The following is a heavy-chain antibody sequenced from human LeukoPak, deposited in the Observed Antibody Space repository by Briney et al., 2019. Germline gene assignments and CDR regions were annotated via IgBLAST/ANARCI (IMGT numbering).Heavy chain of an antibody. J-gene: IGHJ4*02. CDR1: GFTFSSYG. CDR3: AKDASLLGDYFDY. V-gene: IGHV3-30*02. CDR2: IRYDGSNK. Sequence: GGSLRLSCAASGFTFSSYGMHWVRPAPGKGLEWVAFIRYDGSNKYYADSVKGRFTISGGNSKNTLYLQMNSLRAEDTAVYYCAKDASLLGDYFDYWGQGTLVTVSS. D-gene: IGHD3-16*01.